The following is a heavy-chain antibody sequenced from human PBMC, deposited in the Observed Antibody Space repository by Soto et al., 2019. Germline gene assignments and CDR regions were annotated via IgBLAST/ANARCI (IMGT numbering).Heavy chain of an antibody. CDR1: GGSISSGDDY. V-gene: IGHV4-30-4*01. Sequence: SETLSLTCTVSGGSISSGDDYWSWIRQPPGKGLEWIGYIYYSGSTYYNPSLKSRVTISVDTSKNQFSLKLSSVTAADTAVYYCARDQDYDLLTRYSYGMDVCGQVTTVT. J-gene: IGHJ6*02. CDR2: IYYSGST. CDR3: ARDQDYDLLTRYSYGMDV. D-gene: IGHD3-9*01.